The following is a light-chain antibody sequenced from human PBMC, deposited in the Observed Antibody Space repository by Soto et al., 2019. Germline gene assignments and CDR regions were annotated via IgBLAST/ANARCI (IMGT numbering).Light chain of an antibody. CDR1: QGVSSY. Sequence: EIVLTQSPATLSLSPGERATLFYRASQGVSSYLAWYQQKPGQATRLLIYDASNRATGIPARFSGSGSETDFTLTISSLEPEDFAVYYCQQISTWRPLFGRGTKVDIK. V-gene: IGKV3-11*01. CDR2: DAS. CDR3: QQISTWRPL. J-gene: IGKJ3*01.